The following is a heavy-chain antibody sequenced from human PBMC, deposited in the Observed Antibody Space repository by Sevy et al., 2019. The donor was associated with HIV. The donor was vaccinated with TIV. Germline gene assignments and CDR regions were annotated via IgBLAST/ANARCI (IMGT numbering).Heavy chain of an antibody. J-gene: IGHJ4*02. Sequence: GGSLRLSCVASVFTFSSYAMHWVRQAPGKGLEWVAVISYDGSNKYYADSVKGRFTISRDNSKNTLYLQMNSLRAEDTAVYYCARVRWTLGVYYDILTGYLDYWGQGTLVTVSS. V-gene: IGHV3-30-3*01. D-gene: IGHD3-9*01. CDR1: VFTFSSYA. CDR3: ARVRWTLGVYYDILTGYLDY. CDR2: ISYDGSNK.